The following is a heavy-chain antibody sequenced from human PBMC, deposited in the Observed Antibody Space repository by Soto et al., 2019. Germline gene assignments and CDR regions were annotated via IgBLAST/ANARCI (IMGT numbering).Heavy chain of an antibody. J-gene: IGHJ5*02. CDR1: GAALNSGNYY. CDR2: IYVTGAV. CDR3: ARLRIATNNYKWFDP. Sequence: SETLSLTCSVSGAALNSGNYYRSWIRQVPGKGLEWIGHIYVTGAVDYNPSLRDRITISQDTSERQFSLNLRLVTAADTAVYYCARLRIATNNYKWFDPWGQGTLVTVSS. V-gene: IGHV4-31*03. D-gene: IGHD2-21*01.